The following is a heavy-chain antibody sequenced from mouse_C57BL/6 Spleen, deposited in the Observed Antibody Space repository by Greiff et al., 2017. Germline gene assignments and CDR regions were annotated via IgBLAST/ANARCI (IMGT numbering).Heavy chain of an antibody. CDR2: INPNNGGT. V-gene: IGHV1-26*01. Sequence: VQLQQSGPELVKPGASVKISCKASGYTFTDYYMNWVKQSHGKSLEWIGDINPNNGGTSYNQKFKGKATLTVDKSSSTAYMELRSLTSEDSAVYYCARDREYHFDYWGQGTTLTVSS. CDR1: GYTFTDYY. J-gene: IGHJ2*01. CDR3: ARDREYHFDY. D-gene: IGHD5-1*01.